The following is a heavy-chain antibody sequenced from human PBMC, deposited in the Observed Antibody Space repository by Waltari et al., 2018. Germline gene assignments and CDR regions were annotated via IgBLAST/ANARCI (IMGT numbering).Heavy chain of an antibody. J-gene: IGHJ4*02. CDR1: GLTFTDYY. CDR2: INPKTGVT. Sequence: QVQLVQSGAEGRKPGASVVVSCKVSGLTFTDYYIHWVRQAPGQGLEWVGWINPKTGVTTYGPRFQGRLTLTTVTSMNTAYMQLSGLISDDTAMYYCATYEFWAGGFDYWGQGTLVTVTS. V-gene: IGHV1-2*02. CDR3: ATYEFWAGGFDY. D-gene: IGHD2-8*02.